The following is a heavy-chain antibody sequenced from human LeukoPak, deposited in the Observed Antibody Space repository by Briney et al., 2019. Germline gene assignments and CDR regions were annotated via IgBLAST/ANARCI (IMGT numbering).Heavy chain of an antibody. Sequence: SETLSLTCTVSGGSINSHFWTWIRQPAGKGLEWIGRIYSTGSTDYNPSLTSRVTVSLDTSKNQFSLTLTSVTTADTAVYYCARDMALSYCGGDCLPDYWGQGILVTVSS. J-gene: IGHJ4*02. CDR1: GGSINSHF. V-gene: IGHV4-4*07. D-gene: IGHD2-21*02. CDR2: IYSTGST. CDR3: ARDMALSYCGGDCLPDY.